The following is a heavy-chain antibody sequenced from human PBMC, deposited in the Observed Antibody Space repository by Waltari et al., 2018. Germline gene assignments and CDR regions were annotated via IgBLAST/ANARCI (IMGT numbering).Heavy chain of an antibody. CDR2: IKSKPDGGTT. V-gene: IGHV3-15*01. D-gene: IGHD3-16*01. J-gene: IGHJ4*02. Sequence: EVQLVESGGGLVKPGGSLRLSCAASGFTFSNAWMSWVRQAPGKGREWVGRIKSKPDGGTTDYASPVKGRVTISRDDSTDTLYLQMNSLKTEDTAVYYCSTQPWGPDYWGQGTLVTVSS. CDR1: GFTFSNAW. CDR3: STQPWGPDY.